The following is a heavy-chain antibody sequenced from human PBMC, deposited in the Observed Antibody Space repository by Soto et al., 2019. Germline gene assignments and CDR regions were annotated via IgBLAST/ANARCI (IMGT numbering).Heavy chain of an antibody. CDR2: IYHSGST. V-gene: IGHV4-34*01. CDR3: ARQESTYDFWSGYYSGWFGP. Sequence: PSETLSLPCAVYGGSFSGCYWSWILQPPGQGREWIGDIYHSGSTDYNPSLKSRVTISVDTSKNQFSLKLSSVTAADTAAYYCARQESTYDFWSGYYSGWFGPWGQGTLVTVS. CDR1: GGSFSGCY. D-gene: IGHD3-3*01. J-gene: IGHJ5*02.